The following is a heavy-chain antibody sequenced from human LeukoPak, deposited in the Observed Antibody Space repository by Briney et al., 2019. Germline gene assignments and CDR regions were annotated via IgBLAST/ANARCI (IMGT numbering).Heavy chain of an antibody. Sequence: RSSETLSLTCAVYGGSFSGYYWSWIRRPPGKGLEWIGEINHSGSTNYNPSLKSRVTISVDTSKNQFSLKLSSVTAADTAVYYCARVVVIPPYYYYYGMDVWGQGTTVTVSS. CDR2: INHSGST. D-gene: IGHD3-22*01. CDR1: GGSFSGYY. J-gene: IGHJ6*02. V-gene: IGHV4-34*01. CDR3: ARVVVIPPYYYYYGMDV.